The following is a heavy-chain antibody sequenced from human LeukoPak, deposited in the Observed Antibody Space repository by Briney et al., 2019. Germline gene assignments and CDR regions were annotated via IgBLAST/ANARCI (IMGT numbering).Heavy chain of an antibody. D-gene: IGHD2-21*01. V-gene: IGHV3-23*01. CDR3: AKGMYGVGGALDY. Sequence: GGSLRLSCAASGFIFRTYGMNWARQAPGKGLEYVSGITGGGSNTYYGDALKGRFTISRDDYKDTLFLQMNSLRVEDTAVYYCAKGMYGVGGALDYWGRGSLVTVSS. CDR1: GFIFRTYG. J-gene: IGHJ4*02. CDR2: ITGGGSNT.